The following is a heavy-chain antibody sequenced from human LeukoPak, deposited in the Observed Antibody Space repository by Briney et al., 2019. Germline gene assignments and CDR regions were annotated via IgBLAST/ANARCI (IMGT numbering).Heavy chain of an antibody. CDR1: GFTLSSYW. J-gene: IGHJ4*02. Sequence: GGSLRLSCAASGFTLSSYWMSWVRQAPGKGLEWVANIKQDGSEKYYVDSVKGRFTISRDNAKNSLYLQMNSLRAEDTAVYYCAREWDRDTQYYFDYWGQGTLVTVSS. V-gene: IGHV3-7*01. CDR2: IKQDGSEK. CDR3: AREWDRDTQYYFDY. D-gene: IGHD5-18*01.